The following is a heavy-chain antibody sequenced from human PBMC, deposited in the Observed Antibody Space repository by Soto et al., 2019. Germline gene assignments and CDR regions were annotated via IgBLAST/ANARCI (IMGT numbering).Heavy chain of an antibody. V-gene: IGHV4-31*03. J-gene: IGHJ5*02. CDR1: GGSISSNGYY. Sequence: QVQLQESGPGLVKPSQTLSLTCIVSGGSISSNGYYWNWIRQHPGKGLEWIGYIYHSGSTYYNPSLKSRATISLDTSKNRFSLNRSSVTVADTAMYYCARDGGTAMVLDPWGQGILVTVSS. CDR3: ARDGGTAMVLDP. D-gene: IGHD5-18*01. CDR2: IYHSGST.